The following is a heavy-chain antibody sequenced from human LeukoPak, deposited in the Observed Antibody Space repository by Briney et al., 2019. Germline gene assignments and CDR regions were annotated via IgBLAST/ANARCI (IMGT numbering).Heavy chain of an antibody. CDR2: ISGSGGST. V-gene: IGHV3-23*01. D-gene: IGHD6-19*01. CDR1: GFTFSSYA. CDR3: AKDYTAVAGTTLDY. Sequence: GGSLRLSCAASGFTFSSYAMSWVRQAPGKGLEWVSAISGSGGSTYYADSVRGRFTISRDNSKNTLYLQMNSLRAEDTAVYYCAKDYTAVAGTTLDYWGQGTLVTVSS. J-gene: IGHJ4*02.